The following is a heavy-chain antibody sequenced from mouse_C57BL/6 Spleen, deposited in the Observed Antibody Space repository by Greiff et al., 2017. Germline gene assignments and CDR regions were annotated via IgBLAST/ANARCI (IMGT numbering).Heavy chain of an antibody. D-gene: IGHD1-1*01. J-gene: IGHJ2*01. Sequence: EVQVVESGGGLVKPGGSLKLSCAASGFTFSSYAMSWVRQTPEKRLEWVATISDGGSYTYYPDNVKGRFTISRDTAKNNLYLQMSHLKTEDTAMYYCAREGYYGSSYYFDYWGKGTTLTVSS. CDR2: ISDGGSYT. CDR1: GFTFSSYA. V-gene: IGHV5-4*01. CDR3: AREGYYGSSYYFDY.